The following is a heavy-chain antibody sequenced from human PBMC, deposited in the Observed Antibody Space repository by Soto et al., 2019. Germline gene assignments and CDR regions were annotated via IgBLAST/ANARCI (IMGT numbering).Heavy chain of an antibody. CDR2: IWYDGSNK. J-gene: IGHJ4*02. CDR3: ARDPRRSGGSCLDY. V-gene: IGHV3-33*01. CDR1: GFTFSSYG. D-gene: IGHD2-15*01. Sequence: QVQLVESGGGVVQPGRSLRLSCAASGFTFSSYGMHWVRQAPGKGLEWVAVIWYDGSNKYYADSVKGRFTISRDNSKNTLFRQMNSLRAEDTAVYYCARDPRRSGGSCLDYWGQGTLVTVSS.